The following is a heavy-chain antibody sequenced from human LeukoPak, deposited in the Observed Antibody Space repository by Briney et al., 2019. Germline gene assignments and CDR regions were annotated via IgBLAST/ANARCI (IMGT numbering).Heavy chain of an antibody. CDR2: FDPEDGET. CDR1: GYTLTELS. Sequence: ASVKVSCKVSGYTLTELSMHWVRQAPGKGLEWMGGFDPEDGETIYAQKFQGRVTMTEDTSTDTAYMELSSLRSEDTAVYYCETDPWGGFGGVTIDYWGQGTLVTVSS. CDR3: ETDPWGGFGGVTIDY. D-gene: IGHD3-16*01. J-gene: IGHJ4*02. V-gene: IGHV1-24*01.